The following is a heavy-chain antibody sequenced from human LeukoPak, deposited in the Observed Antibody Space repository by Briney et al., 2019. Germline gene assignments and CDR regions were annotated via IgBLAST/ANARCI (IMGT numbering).Heavy chain of an antibody. J-gene: IGHJ5*02. V-gene: IGHV1-2*04. D-gene: IGHD4-17*01. CDR1: GYTFTGYY. CDR3: ARSDYGDYEGWFDP. Sequence: ASVKVSCKASGYTFTGYYMHWVRQAPGQGLEWMGWINPNSGGTNYAQKFQGWVTMTRDTSISTAYMELSRLGSDDTAVYYCARSDYGDYEGWFDPWGQGTLVTVSS. CDR2: INPNSGGT.